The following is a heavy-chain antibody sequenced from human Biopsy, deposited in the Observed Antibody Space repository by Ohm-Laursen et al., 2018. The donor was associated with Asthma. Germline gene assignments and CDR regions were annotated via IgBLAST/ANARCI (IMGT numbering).Heavy chain of an antibody. CDR1: GYPFIGYH. CDR2: INPNSGAT. J-gene: IGHJ4*02. D-gene: IGHD1-26*01. CDR3: ARDGPVGAPSDY. Sequence: SSVKVSCKASGYPFIGYHIHWMRQAPGQGLEWMGRINPNSGATNYAQKLQGRVTMTTDTSTSTAYMELRSLRSDDTAAYYCARDGPVGAPSDYWGQGTLVTVSS. V-gene: IGHV1-2*06.